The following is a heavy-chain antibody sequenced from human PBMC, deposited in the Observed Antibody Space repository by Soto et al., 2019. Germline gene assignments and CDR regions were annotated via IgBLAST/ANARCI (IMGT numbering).Heavy chain of an antibody. CDR3: ARRSSGWYFDY. Sequence: EVQLLESGGGLVQPGGSLRLSCAASGFTFSSYAMSWVRQAPGKGLEWVSAISGSGGSTYYADSVKGRFTISRDNSKNTLYLQMNRLRAEDTAVDYCARRSSGWYFDYWGQGTLVTVSS. CDR2: ISGSGGST. J-gene: IGHJ4*02. D-gene: IGHD6-19*01. V-gene: IGHV3-23*01. CDR1: GFTFSSYA.